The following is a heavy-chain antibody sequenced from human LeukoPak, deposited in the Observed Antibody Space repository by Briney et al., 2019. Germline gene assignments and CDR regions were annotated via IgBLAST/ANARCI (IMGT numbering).Heavy chain of an antibody. CDR1: GFTFSDYW. J-gene: IGHJ4*02. CDR3: AIDQQVLGLFDH. Sequence: GGSLRLSCAASGFTFSDYWMHWVRQAPGKGLEWVSAISGSGGSTYYADSVKGRFTISRDNSKNTLYLQMNSLRAEDTAVYYCAIDQQVLGLFDHWAREPLVPVPS. V-gene: IGHV3-23*01. CDR2: ISGSGGST. D-gene: IGHD4/OR15-4a*01.